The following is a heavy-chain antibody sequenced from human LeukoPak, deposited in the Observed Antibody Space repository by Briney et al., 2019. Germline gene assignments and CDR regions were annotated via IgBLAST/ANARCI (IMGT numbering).Heavy chain of an antibody. V-gene: IGHV4-39*01. J-gene: IGHJ4*02. Sequence: GSLRLSCAASGFTFSSYAMSWVRQPPGKGLEWIGSIYYSGSTYYNPSLKNRVTISVDTSKNQFSLKLSSVTAADTAVYYCARLKTYYYDSSGHTGFDYWGQGTLVTVSS. CDR2: IYYSGST. D-gene: IGHD3-22*01. CDR1: GFTFSSYA. CDR3: ARLKTYYYDSSGHTGFDY.